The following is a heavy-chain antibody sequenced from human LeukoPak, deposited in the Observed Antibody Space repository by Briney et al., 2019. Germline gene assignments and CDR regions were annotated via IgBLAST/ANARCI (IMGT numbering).Heavy chain of an antibody. CDR2: ISHTGNT. D-gene: IGHD1-14*01. Sequence: PSETLSRTCTVSGDSIKKYFWSWLRQSPVKGLEWIGYISHTGNTNYNPSLKSQVTISLDKSNNQFSLRLSSMTPADTAVYYCARAGPESLNRRYYIDFWGQGVLVTVSS. V-gene: IGHV4-59*01. CDR1: GDSIKKYF. J-gene: IGHJ4*02. CDR3: ARAGPESLNRRYYIDF.